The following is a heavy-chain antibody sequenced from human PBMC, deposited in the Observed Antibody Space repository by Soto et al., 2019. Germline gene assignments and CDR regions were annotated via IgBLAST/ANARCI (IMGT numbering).Heavy chain of an antibody. D-gene: IGHD5-12*01. V-gene: IGHV3-30*18. CDR3: AKDPDGYSGYDSFPADFDY. Sequence: GGSLRLSCAASGFTFSSYGMHWVRQAPGKGLEWVAVISYDGSNKYYADSVKGRFTISRDNSKNTLYLQMNSLRAEDTAVYYCAKDPDGYSGYDSFPADFDYWGQGTLVTVSS. CDR2: ISYDGSNK. CDR1: GFTFSSYG. J-gene: IGHJ4*02.